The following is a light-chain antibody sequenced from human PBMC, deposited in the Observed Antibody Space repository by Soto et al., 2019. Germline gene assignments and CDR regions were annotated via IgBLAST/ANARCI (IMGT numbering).Light chain of an antibody. CDR3: CSYAGSSTYV. Sequence: QSALTQPASVSGSPGQSITISCTGTSSDVGGYNYVSWYQQHPGKAPKIIIYEVTNRPSGVSNRFSGSRSGNMASLTVSGLQAEDETDYYCCSYAGSSTYVFGTGTKVTVL. CDR2: EVT. J-gene: IGLJ1*01. V-gene: IGLV2-23*02. CDR1: SSDVGGYNY.